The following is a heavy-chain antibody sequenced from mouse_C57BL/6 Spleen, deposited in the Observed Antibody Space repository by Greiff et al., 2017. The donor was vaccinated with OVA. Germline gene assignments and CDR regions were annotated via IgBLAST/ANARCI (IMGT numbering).Heavy chain of an antibody. J-gene: IGHJ3*01. CDR3: AREGVVEFAY. V-gene: IGHV2-2*01. CDR2: IWSGGST. Sequence: QVQLQQSGPGLVQPSQSLSITCTVSGFSLTSYGVHWVRQSPGKGLEWLGVIWSGGSTDYNAAFISRLSISKDNSKSQVFFKMNSLQADDTAIYYCAREGVVEFAYWGQGTLVTVSA. CDR1: GFSLTSYG. D-gene: IGHD1-1*01.